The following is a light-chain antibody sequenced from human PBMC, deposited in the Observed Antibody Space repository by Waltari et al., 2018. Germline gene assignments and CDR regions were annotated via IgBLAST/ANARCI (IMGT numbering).Light chain of an antibody. J-gene: IGKJ5*01. CDR1: QSVSNNY. Sequence: EIVLTQSPGILSLSPGERASLSCRASQSVSNNYLAWYQQKPGQAPRFLIYSASDRATGIPDMFSGSGSETDFTLTITRLEPEDFAMYYCQQYGSSPLTFGQVTRLDI. V-gene: IGKV3-20*01. CDR2: SAS. CDR3: QQYGSSPLT.